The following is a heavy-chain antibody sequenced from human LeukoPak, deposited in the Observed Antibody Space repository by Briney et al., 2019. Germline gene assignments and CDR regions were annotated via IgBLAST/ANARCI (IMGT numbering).Heavy chain of an antibody. Sequence: SVKVSCKXSGGTFSSYAISWVRQAPGQGLERMGGIIPIFGTANYAQKFQGRVTITADESTSTAYMELSSLRSEDTAVYYCARGRGSDWFDPWGQGTLVTVSS. CDR1: GGTFSSYA. V-gene: IGHV1-69*13. CDR2: IIPIFGTA. J-gene: IGHJ5*02. D-gene: IGHD3-10*01. CDR3: ARGRGSDWFDP.